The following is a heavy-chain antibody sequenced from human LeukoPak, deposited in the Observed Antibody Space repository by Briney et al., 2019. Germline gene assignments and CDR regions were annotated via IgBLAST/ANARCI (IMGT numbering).Heavy chain of an antibody. CDR1: GYTFTSYD. D-gene: IGHD2-15*01. J-gene: IGHJ6*02. V-gene: IGHV1-8*01. CDR2: MNPNSGNT. CDR3: ARGILYYYYYYGMDV. Sequence: ASVKVSCKASGYTFTSYDINWVRQATRQGLEWMGWMNPNSGNTGYAQKFQGSVTMTRNTSISTAYMELSSLRSEDTAVYYCARGILYYYYYYGMDVWGQGTTVTVSS.